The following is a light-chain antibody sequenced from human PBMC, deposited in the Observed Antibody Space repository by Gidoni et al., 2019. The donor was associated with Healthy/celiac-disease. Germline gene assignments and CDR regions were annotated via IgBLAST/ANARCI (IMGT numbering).Light chain of an antibody. CDR3: QQYNNWPG. CDR2: GAS. V-gene: IGKV3D-15*01. Sequence: EIVMMQSPATLAVSPGERATLSCTASTSVSSYLAWYQKKPGQAPTLLIYGASTRATGIPARCGGGGCGTVFTLTISSQQSEDFAVYYCQQYNNWPGFGQGTKLEIK. J-gene: IGKJ5*01. CDR1: TSVSSY.